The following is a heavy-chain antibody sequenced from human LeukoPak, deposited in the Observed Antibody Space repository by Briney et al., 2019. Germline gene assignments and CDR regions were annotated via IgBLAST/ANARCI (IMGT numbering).Heavy chain of an antibody. V-gene: IGHV4-4*07. D-gene: IGHD3-22*01. J-gene: IGHJ4*02. CDR1: GDSISSYY. CDR2: MSGSGST. CDR3: ARDRTYYDSTGYYYVF. Sequence: SETLSLTCTVSGDSISSYYWSWIRQPAGKGLEWIARMSGSGSTNYNPSLKSRVTLSVDTSKNQFSLNLNSVTAADTAVYYCARDRTYYDSTGYYYVFWGQGTLVTVSS.